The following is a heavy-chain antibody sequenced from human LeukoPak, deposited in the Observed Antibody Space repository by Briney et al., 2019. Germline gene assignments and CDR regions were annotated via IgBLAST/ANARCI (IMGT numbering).Heavy chain of an antibody. CDR1: GGSISSYY. J-gene: IGHJ4*02. V-gene: IGHV4-4*07. Sequence: SETLSLTCTVSGGSISSYYWSWIRQPAGKGLEWIGRIYTSGSTNYNPSLGSRVTISSDTSKNHFSLRLTSVTAADTAVYYCARGGRPDYWGQGILVTVSS. CDR3: ARGGRPDY. CDR2: IYTSGST.